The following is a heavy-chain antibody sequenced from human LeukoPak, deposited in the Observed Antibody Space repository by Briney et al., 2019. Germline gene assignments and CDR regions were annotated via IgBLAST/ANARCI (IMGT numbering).Heavy chain of an antibody. CDR1: GFTFSSYA. CDR2: ISGSGGST. Sequence: GGSLRLSCAASGFTFSSYAMSWVRQAPGKGLEWVSAISGSGGSTYYADSVKGRFTISRDNSKNTLYLQMNSLRAEDTAVYYCAKGVVIGYYDILTGSIDYWGQGTLVTVSS. V-gene: IGHV3-23*01. J-gene: IGHJ4*02. CDR3: AKGVVIGYYDILTGSIDY. D-gene: IGHD3-9*01.